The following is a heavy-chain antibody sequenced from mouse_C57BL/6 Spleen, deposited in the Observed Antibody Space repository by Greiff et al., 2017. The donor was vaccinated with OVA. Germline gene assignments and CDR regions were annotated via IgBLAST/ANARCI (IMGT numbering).Heavy chain of an antibody. CDR3: ARHPYYGSSFYWYFDV. D-gene: IGHD1-1*01. CDR2: ISNGGGST. CDR1: GFTFSDYY. Sequence: DVKLVESGGGLVQPGGSLKLSCAASGFTFSDYYMYWVRQTPEKRLEWVAYISNGGGSTYYPDPVKGRFTISRDNAKNTLYLQMSRLKSEDTAMYYCARHPYYGSSFYWYFDVWGTGTTVTVSS. V-gene: IGHV5-12*01. J-gene: IGHJ1*03.